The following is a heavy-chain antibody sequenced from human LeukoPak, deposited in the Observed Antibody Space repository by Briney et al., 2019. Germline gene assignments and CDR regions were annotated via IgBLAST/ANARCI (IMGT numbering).Heavy chain of an antibody. CDR2: ISWDGGST. CDR1: GFTFDDYT. D-gene: IGHD6-13*01. V-gene: IGHV3-43*01. J-gene: IGHJ6*02. Sequence: PGGSLRLSCAASGFTFDDYTMHWVRQAPGKGLEWVPLISWDGGSTYYADSVKGRFTISRDNSKNSLYLQMNSLRTEDTALYYCAKDLSSSWYRDSHGMDVWGQGTTVTVSS. CDR3: AKDLSSSWYRDSHGMDV.